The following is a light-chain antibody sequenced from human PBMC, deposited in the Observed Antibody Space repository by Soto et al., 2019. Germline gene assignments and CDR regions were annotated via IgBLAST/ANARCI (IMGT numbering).Light chain of an antibody. J-gene: IGKJ1*01. V-gene: IGKV1-5*03. Sequence: DIHMTQSPSTLSASVGDRVTITCRASQSISIWLAWYQQKPGKAPNLVIYKTSSLETGVPSRFSGSGSGTEFTLTISSLQPDDFATYYCQHCNDYSWTFGQGTKVEVK. CDR2: KTS. CDR1: QSISIW. CDR3: QHCNDYSWT.